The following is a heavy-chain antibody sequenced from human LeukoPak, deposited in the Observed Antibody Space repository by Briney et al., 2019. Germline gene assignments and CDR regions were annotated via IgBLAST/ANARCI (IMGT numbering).Heavy chain of an antibody. CDR3: AKNYGSGSYYYYYGMDV. V-gene: IGHV4-34*01. J-gene: IGHJ6*02. CDR2: INHSGST. D-gene: IGHD3-10*01. CDR1: GGSFSGYY. Sequence: PSETLSLTCAVYGGSFSGYYWSWIRQPPGKGLEWIGEINHSGSTNYNPSLKSRVTISVDTSKNQFSLKLSSVTAADTAVYYCAKNYGSGSYYYYYGMDVWGQGTTVPVSS.